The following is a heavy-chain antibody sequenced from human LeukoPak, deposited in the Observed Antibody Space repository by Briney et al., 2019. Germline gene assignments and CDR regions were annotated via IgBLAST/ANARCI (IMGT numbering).Heavy chain of an antibody. J-gene: IGHJ3*02. CDR1: GFTFSSYG. V-gene: IGHV3-33*01. CDR2: IWYDGSNK. D-gene: IGHD3-16*01. CDR3: GRVFQRFMITLGGVPPPPDAFDI. Sequence: GRSLRLSCAASGFTFSSYGMHWVRQAPGKGLEWVAVIWYDGSNKYYADSVRGRFTISRDNSKNTLYLQMNSLRAEDTAVYYCGRVFQRFMITLGGVPPPPDAFDIGAKGTRVPV.